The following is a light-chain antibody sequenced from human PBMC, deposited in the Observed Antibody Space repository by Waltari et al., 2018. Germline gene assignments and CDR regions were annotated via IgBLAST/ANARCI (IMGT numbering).Light chain of an antibody. Sequence: YELTQSPPVSVSPGQPATITCSGGGLPKPYGNWYQQRPGHAPFLVIYKHRERPSGIPERFSGSTSGTTVTLTISEVQAEDEADYYGQSVDSSGPFVLFGGGTKLTVL. J-gene: IGLJ3*02. V-gene: IGLV3-25*03. CDR2: KHR. CDR3: QSVDSSGPFVL. CDR1: GLPKPY.